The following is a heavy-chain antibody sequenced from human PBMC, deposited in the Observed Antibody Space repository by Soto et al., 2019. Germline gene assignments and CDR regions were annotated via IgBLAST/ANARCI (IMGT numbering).Heavy chain of an antibody. D-gene: IGHD6-19*01. J-gene: IGHJ3*02. CDR1: GYTFTSYG. V-gene: IGHV1-18*01. CDR2: ISAYNGNT. Sequence: ASVKVSCKAAGYTFTSYGIGWVRQAPGQGLVWMGWISAYNGNTNYAQKLQGRVTMVTDTSTSTAYMELKSLRSDDTAVYSCARRFWYISGWFYAFDIWGQGKMVTVSS. CDR3: ARRFWYISGWFYAFDI.